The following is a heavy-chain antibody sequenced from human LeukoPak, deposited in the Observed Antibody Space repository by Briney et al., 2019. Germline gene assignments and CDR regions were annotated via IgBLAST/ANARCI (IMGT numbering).Heavy chain of an antibody. CDR1: GFTFDDYA. V-gene: IGHV3-23*01. J-gene: IGHJ5*02. Sequence: PGGSLRLSCAASGFTFDDYAMSWVRQAPGKGLEWVSAISGSGGSTYYADSVKGRFTISRDNSKNTLYLQMNSLRAEDTAVYYCARSGLVMFRDWFDPWGQGTLVTVSS. CDR3: ARSGLVMFRDWFDP. CDR2: ISGSGGST. D-gene: IGHD3-10*02.